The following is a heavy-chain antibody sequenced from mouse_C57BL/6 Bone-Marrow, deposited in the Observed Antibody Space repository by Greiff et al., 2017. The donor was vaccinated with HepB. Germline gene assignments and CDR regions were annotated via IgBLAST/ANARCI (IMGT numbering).Heavy chain of an antibody. CDR3: ARPSRTTVVAPGY. V-gene: IGHV1-64*01. J-gene: IGHJ2*01. Sequence: QVQLQQSGAELVKPGASVKLSCKASGYTFTSYWMHWVKQRPGQGLEWIGMIHPNSGSTNYNEKFKSKATLTVDKSSSTAYMQLSSLTSEDSAVYYCARPSRTTVVAPGYWGQGTTLTVSS. CDR1: GYTFTSYW. D-gene: IGHD1-1*01. CDR2: IHPNSGST.